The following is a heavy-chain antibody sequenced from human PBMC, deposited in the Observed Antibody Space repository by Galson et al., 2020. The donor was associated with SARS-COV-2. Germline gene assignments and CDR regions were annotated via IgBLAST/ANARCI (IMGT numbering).Heavy chain of an antibody. Sequence: SETLSLTCTVSGGSISSSIYFWGWIRQPPGKGLQWIGTTYDSGSTYYDPSLKSRLTISVDTSKNQFSLKLSSVTAADTAVYYCARHGRGELLVPLDYWGQGILVTVSS. CDR3: ARHGRGELLVPLDY. CDR2: TYDSGST. D-gene: IGHD1-26*01. CDR1: GGSISSSIYF. V-gene: IGHV4-39*01. J-gene: IGHJ4*02.